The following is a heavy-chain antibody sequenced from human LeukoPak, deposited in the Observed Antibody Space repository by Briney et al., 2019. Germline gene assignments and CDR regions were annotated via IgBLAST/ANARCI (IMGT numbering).Heavy chain of an antibody. Sequence: SGGSLRLYCAASGFTFSSYAMSWVRRAPGKGLGWVSSISGSSANTFYADSVKGRFTISRDNSKNTLYLQMNSLRAEDTAVYYCSVPLVVVGGSQQGMDVRGQGTTVTVSS. V-gene: IGHV3-23*01. CDR3: SVPLVVVGGSQQGMDV. CDR2: ISGSSANT. D-gene: IGHD2-15*01. CDR1: GFTFSSYA. J-gene: IGHJ6*02.